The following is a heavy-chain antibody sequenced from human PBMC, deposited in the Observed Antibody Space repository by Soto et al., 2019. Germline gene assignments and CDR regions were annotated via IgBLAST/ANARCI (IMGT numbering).Heavy chain of an antibody. V-gene: IGHV5-51*01. CDR2: TFPRGSDT. CDR3: ATQIGLVGVSRYFGY. Sequence: PGESLKISCKGSGYSFNNYWIAWVRQMPGKGLEWMAITFPRGSDTVYGPSFQGQVTISVDRSINTAYLQRSGLKASDTAMYYCATQIGLVGVSRYFGYWGQGTLGTVSS. CDR1: GYSFNNYW. D-gene: IGHD3-9*01. J-gene: IGHJ4*02.